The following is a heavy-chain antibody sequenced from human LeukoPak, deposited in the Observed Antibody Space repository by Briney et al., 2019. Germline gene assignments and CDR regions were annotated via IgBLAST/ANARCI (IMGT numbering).Heavy chain of an antibody. CDR2: IYHSGST. V-gene: IGHV4-38-2*02. D-gene: IGHD6-13*01. Sequence: SETLSLTCTVSGYSISSGYYWGWIRQPPGKGLEWIGSIYHSGSTYYNPSLKSRVTISVDTSKNQFSLKLSSVTAADTAVYYCAREAPSSSWSNARDRGYYYYYMDVWGKGTTVTVSS. J-gene: IGHJ6*03. CDR3: AREAPSSSWSNARDRGYYYYYMDV. CDR1: GYSISSGYY.